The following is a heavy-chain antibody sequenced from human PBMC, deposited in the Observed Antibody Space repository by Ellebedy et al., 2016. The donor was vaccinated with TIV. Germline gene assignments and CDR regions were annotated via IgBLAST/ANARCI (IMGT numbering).Heavy chain of an antibody. V-gene: IGHV1-8*01. J-gene: IGHJ4*02. CDR1: GYTFTTYD. D-gene: IGHD3-16*01. Sequence: AASVKVSCKASGYTFTTYDISRVRQAPGQGLEWMGWVNPESGNTGYAQRFQGRVTMTSNTSISAAYMELSSLRSEDTAVYYCEKGIARTRAYHYWGQGTLVTVSS. CDR2: VNPESGNT. CDR3: EKGIARTRAYHY.